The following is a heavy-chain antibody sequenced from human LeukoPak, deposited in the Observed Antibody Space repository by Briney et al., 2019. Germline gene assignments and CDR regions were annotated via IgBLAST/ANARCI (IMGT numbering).Heavy chain of an antibody. D-gene: IGHD4-17*01. CDR1: GGSISSGDYY. CDR2: IYYRGST. CDR3: ARIRYGDYEFDY. J-gene: IGHJ4*02. Sequence: SQTLSLTCTVSGGSISSGDYYWSWIRQPPGKGLEWIGYIYYRGSTYYNPSLKSRVTISVDTSKNQFSLKLSSVTAADTAVYYCARIRYGDYEFDYWGQGTLVTVSS. V-gene: IGHV4-30-4*01.